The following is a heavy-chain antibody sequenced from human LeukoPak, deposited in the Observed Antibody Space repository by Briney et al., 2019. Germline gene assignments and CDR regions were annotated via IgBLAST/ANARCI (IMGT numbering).Heavy chain of an antibody. CDR2: ISSSSGYI. Sequence: PGGSLRLSCAASGFTFSSYSMNWVRQAPGKGLEWVSSISSSSGYIYYADSVKGRFTISRDNSKNTLYLQMNSLRAEDTAVYYCASTRYCSSTSCYRLDYWGQGTLVTVSS. V-gene: IGHV3-21*01. CDR1: GFTFSSYS. D-gene: IGHD2-2*02. CDR3: ASTRYCSSTSCYRLDY. J-gene: IGHJ4*02.